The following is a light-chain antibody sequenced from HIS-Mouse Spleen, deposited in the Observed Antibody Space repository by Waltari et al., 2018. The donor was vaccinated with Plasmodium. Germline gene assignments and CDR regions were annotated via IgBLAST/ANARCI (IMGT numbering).Light chain of an antibody. Sequence: QSALTQPPSASGSPGQSVTISCTGTSSDVGGYNYVPWYQQHPGKAPNLMSYEVSKRSLGVPELFSGSKAGNTASLTVSGLQAEDEADYYCSSYAGSNNLVFGGGTKLTVL. V-gene: IGLV2-8*01. J-gene: IGLJ2*01. CDR1: SSDVGGYNY. CDR2: EVS. CDR3: SSYAGSNNLV.